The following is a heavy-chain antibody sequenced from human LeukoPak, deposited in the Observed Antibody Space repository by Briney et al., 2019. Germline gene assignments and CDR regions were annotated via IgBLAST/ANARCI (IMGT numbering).Heavy chain of an antibody. J-gene: IGHJ4*02. Sequence: GRSLRLSCAASGFTFSSYSMNWVRQAPGKGLEWVSSITSISIYIYYADSVKGRFTISRDNAKNSLYLQMNSLRAEDTAVYYCARCRYDSSGYYSIIDYWGQGTLVTVSS. CDR3: ARCRYDSSGYYSIIDY. CDR1: GFTFSSYS. CDR2: ITSISIYI. D-gene: IGHD3-22*01. V-gene: IGHV3-21*01.